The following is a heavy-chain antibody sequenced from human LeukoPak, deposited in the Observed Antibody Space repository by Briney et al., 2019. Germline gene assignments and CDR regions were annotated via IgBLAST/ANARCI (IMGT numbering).Heavy chain of an antibody. CDR3: AKRKNTYSSSWSDY. J-gene: IGHJ4*02. V-gene: IGHV3-23*01. D-gene: IGHD6-13*01. Sequence: GGSLRLSCAASGFTFSSYAMSWVRQAPGKGLEWVSAISGSSGSTYYADSVKGRFTISRDNSKNTLYLQMNSMRAEDTAVYYCAKRKNTYSSSWSDYWGQGTLVTVSS. CDR1: GFTFSSYA. CDR2: ISGSSGST.